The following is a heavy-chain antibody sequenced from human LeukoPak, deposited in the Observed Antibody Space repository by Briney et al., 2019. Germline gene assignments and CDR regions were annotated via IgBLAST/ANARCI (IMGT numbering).Heavy chain of an antibody. CDR2: ISAYNGNT. CDR3: ARDLGLDTTMIFFDY. J-gene: IGHJ4*02. Sequence: ASVKVSCKASGYTFTSYGISWVRQAPGQGPEWMGWISAYNGNTNYVQKFQGRVTMTTDTSTNTAYMELRSLTSDDTAVYYCARDLGLDTTMIFFDYWGQGTLVTVSS. CDR1: GYTFTSYG. D-gene: IGHD5-18*01. V-gene: IGHV1-18*01.